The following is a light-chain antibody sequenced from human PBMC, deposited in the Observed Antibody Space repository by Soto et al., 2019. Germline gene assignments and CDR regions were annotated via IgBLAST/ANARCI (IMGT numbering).Light chain of an antibody. CDR2: GAS. CDR3: QQYNNWSPSWT. Sequence: SPATLSYSHKPRATLSCSPSQSVSSNLAWYQQKPGQAPRPLIYGASTRATGIPARFSGSGSGTEFTLTISSLQSEDCAVYYCQQYNNWSPSWTVGQGTKVDIK. J-gene: IGKJ1*01. V-gene: IGKV3-15*01. CDR1: QSVSSN.